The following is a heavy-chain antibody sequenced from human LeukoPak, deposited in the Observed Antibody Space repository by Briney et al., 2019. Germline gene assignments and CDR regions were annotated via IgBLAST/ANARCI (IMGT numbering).Heavy chain of an antibody. J-gene: IGHJ4*02. CDR2: IRSKANSYAT. D-gene: IGHD5-18*01. CDR3: TRGDTAAGRDY. CDR1: GFTFSGST. V-gene: IGHV3-73*01. Sequence: PGGSLRLSCAASGFTFSGSTMHWVRQASGKGLEWVGRIRSKANSYATAYAASVKGRFTISRGDSKNTAYLQMNSLKTEDTAVYYCTRGDTAAGRDYWGQGTLVTVSS.